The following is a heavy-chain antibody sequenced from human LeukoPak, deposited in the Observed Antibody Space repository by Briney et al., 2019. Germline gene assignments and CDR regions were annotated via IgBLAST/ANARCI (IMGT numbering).Heavy chain of an antibody. Sequence: ASVKVSCKASGYTFTGYYMHWVRPAPGQGLEWMGWINPNSGGTNYAQKFQGRVTMTRDTSTSTAYMELSSLRSDDTAVYYCARVRREEQQLRGYNYYYYMDVWGKGTTVTVSS. CDR1: GYTFTGYY. V-gene: IGHV1-2*02. CDR3: ARVRREEQQLRGYNYYYYMDV. J-gene: IGHJ6*03. CDR2: INPNSGGT. D-gene: IGHD6-13*01.